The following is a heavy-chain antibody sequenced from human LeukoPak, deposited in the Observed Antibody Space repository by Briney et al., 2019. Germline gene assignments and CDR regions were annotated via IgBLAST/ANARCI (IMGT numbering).Heavy chain of an antibody. J-gene: IGHJ2*01. CDR2: ISSSGGNT. Sequence: PGGSLRLSCAASGFTFSSYAVSWVRQAPGKGLEWVSAISSSGGNTYYADSVKGRFTISRDSSKNTLYLQMNSLRAEDTAVYYCAKHSSSWFWYFNLWGRDTLVTVSS. CDR3: AKHSSSWFWYFNL. CDR1: GFTFSSYA. D-gene: IGHD6-13*01. V-gene: IGHV3-23*01.